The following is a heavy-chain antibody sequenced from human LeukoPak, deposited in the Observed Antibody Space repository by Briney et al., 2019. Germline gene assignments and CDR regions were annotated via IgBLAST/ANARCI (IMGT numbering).Heavy chain of an antibody. Sequence: ASVTVSCKGTGYTFTGYHRHWVRQAPGQGLEWVRLSNPNSGGTNYAETFQGRVTITRDTSNSTAYMEMSRLRSDDTAVYYCASLISLGGWGSYYMDVWGKGTTVTVSS. CDR2: SNPNSGGT. CDR1: GYTFTGYH. V-gene: IGHV1-2*02. J-gene: IGHJ6*03. D-gene: IGHD3-16*01. CDR3: ASLISLGGWGSYYMDV.